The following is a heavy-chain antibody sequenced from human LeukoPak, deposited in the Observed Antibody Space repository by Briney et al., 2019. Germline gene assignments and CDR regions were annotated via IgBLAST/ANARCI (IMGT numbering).Heavy chain of an antibody. Sequence: GGSLRLSCAASGFTFSTYAMTWVRQAPGKGPEWVSAISGSGASTYYTDSVKGRFTVSRDNSKNTLYLRMNSLRAEDAAVYYCARARAPATTPEYWGQGNLVTVSS. CDR3: ARARAPATTPEY. V-gene: IGHV3-23*01. CDR1: GFTFSTYA. D-gene: IGHD4-11*01. CDR2: ISGSGAST. J-gene: IGHJ4*02.